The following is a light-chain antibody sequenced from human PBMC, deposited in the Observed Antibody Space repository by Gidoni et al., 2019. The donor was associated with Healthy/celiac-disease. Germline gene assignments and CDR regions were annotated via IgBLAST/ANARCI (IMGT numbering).Light chain of an antibody. V-gene: IGKV3-15*01. Sequence: EIVMTQSPATLSVSPGERATLSCRASQSVSSNLAWYQQKPGQAPRLLTYGASTRATGIPARFSGSGSGTEFTLTISSLQSEDFAVYYCQHYNNWPPWTFGQXTKVEIK. J-gene: IGKJ1*01. CDR1: QSVSSN. CDR2: GAS. CDR3: QHYNNWPPWT.